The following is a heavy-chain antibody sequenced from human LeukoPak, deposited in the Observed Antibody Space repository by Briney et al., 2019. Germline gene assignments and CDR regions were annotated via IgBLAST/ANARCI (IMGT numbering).Heavy chain of an antibody. CDR1: GGSISSYY. J-gene: IGHJ3*02. V-gene: IGHV4-59*01. Sequence: SETLSLTCTVSGGSISSYYWSWIRQPPGKGLEWIGYIYYSGSTNYDPSLKSRVTISVDTSKNQFSLKLSSVTAADTAVYYCARMIWFGDVPDAFDIWGQGTMVTVSS. CDR2: IYYSGST. CDR3: ARMIWFGDVPDAFDI. D-gene: IGHD3-10*01.